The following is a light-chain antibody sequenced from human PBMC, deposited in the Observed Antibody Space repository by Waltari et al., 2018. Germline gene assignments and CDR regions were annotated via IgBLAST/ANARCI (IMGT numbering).Light chain of an antibody. CDR3: QQYDTSPAT. V-gene: IGKV3-20*01. Sequence: EIVLTQSPGTLSLSPGERATLSCRASQSLNLAYVAWYQQKSGQSPRLLIYGDLYRAPDMPDRFSGSGSGTDFTLTISRLEPEDFAIYYCQQYDTSPATFGQGTRLEIK. CDR1: QSLNLAY. CDR2: GDL. J-gene: IGKJ2*01.